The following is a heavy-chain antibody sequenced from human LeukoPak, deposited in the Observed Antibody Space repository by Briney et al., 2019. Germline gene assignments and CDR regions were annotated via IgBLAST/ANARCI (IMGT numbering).Heavy chain of an antibody. CDR3: AKGDRYGAYLEFGHYYFDY. Sequence: QAGGSLRLSCAASGFTFSSYAMSWVRQAPGKGLEWVSAISGSGGSTYYADSVEGRFTISRDNSKNTLYLQVNSLRAEDTAVYYCAKGDRYGAYLEFGHYYFDYWGQGTLVTVSS. D-gene: IGHD4-17*01. V-gene: IGHV3-23*01. CDR1: GFTFSSYA. CDR2: ISGSGGST. J-gene: IGHJ4*02.